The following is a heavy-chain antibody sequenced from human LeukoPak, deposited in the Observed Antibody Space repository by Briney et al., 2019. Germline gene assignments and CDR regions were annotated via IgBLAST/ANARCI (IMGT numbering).Heavy chain of an antibody. D-gene: IGHD2-15*01. CDR3: ARHPFATPFDH. CDR2: VFHTGDT. V-gene: IGHV4-61*05. CDR1: GGSISSSSYY. Sequence: SETLSLTCTVSGGSISSSSYYWSWIRQPPGKGLEWIGYVFHTGDTNSNPSLKSRVTVSLDTSTSQVSLRLTSVTAADTAVYYCARHPFATPFDHWGRGILVTVSS. J-gene: IGHJ4*02.